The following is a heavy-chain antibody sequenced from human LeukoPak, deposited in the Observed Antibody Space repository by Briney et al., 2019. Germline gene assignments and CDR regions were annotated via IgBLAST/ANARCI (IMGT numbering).Heavy chain of an antibody. D-gene: IGHD2-21*02. Sequence: GGSLRLSCTASGFTFGDYAMSWVRQAPGKGLEWVGFIRSKAYGGTTEYAASVKGRFTISRDDSKSIAYLQMNSLRAEDTAVYYCAGAGGDLTFFDYWGQGTLVTVSS. CDR3: AGAGGDLTFFDY. CDR1: GFTFGDYA. CDR2: IRSKAYGGTT. V-gene: IGHV3-49*04. J-gene: IGHJ4*02.